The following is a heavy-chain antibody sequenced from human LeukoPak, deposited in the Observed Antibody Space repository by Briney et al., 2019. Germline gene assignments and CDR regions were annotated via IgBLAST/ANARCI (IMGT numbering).Heavy chain of an antibody. CDR1: GFTFSSYA. Sequence: GGSLRLSCAASGFTFSSYAMSWVRQAPGKGLEWVSGISWNSGSIGYADSVKGRFTISRDNAKNSLYLQMNSLRAEDMALYYCAKAVGSGYSYGTFDYWGQGTLVTVSS. D-gene: IGHD5-18*01. J-gene: IGHJ4*02. V-gene: IGHV3-9*03. CDR3: AKAVGSGYSYGTFDY. CDR2: ISWNSGSI.